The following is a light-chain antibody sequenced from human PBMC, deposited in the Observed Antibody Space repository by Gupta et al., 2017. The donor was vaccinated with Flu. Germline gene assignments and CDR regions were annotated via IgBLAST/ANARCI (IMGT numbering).Light chain of an antibody. CDR2: KDI. CDR1: ALPRKY. Sequence: GEALPRKYVYWYQQKPGQVPVLVIYKDIERPSGIPERFSGSSSGTIVTLSISGVQAEDEADYYCLSEDSSGGYLVFGGGTQLTVL. V-gene: IGLV3-16*01. CDR3: LSEDSSGGYLV. J-gene: IGLJ2*01.